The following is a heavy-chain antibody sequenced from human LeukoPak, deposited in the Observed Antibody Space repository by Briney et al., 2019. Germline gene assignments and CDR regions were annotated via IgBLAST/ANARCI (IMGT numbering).Heavy chain of an antibody. CDR3: ARAITMIVVAAPDY. CDR1: GFTFSSYA. Sequence: GGSLRLSCAASGFTFSSYAMHWVRQAPGKGLEYVSATSSNGGSTYYANSVKGRFTISRDNSKNTLYLQMGSLRAEDMAVYYCARAITMIVVAAPDYWGQGILVTVSS. J-gene: IGHJ4*02. V-gene: IGHV3-64*01. D-gene: IGHD3-22*01. CDR2: TSSNGGST.